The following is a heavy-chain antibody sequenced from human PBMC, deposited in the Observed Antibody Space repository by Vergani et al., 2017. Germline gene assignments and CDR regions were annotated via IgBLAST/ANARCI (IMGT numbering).Heavy chain of an antibody. CDR2: INQDGSQK. CDR1: GFTFSSYW. J-gene: IGHJ4*02. V-gene: IGHV3-7*01. D-gene: IGHD6-19*01. Sequence: EVQLVDSGGGLVQPGGSLRLSCAVSGFTFSSYWMNWVRQAPGKGLEWVANINQDGSQKQYVDSVKGRFTISRDNAKNSLYLQMNSLRAEDTAVYHCARTGYSSNSKDYWGQGTLVTVSS. CDR3: ARTGYSSNSKDY.